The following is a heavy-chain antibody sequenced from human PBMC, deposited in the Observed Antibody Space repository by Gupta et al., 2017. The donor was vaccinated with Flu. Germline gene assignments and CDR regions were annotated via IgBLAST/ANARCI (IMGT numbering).Heavy chain of an antibody. J-gene: IGHJ4*02. Sequence: EVQLVESGGGLVQPGGSLRLPCAASGFTFSRSWQTWVRQAPGKGLEWVANINEDGSTKNYVDSVKGRFIISRDNAKNSLFLQMDSLRAEDTAVYYCARDRAYNCFDYWGQGTLVTVSS. CDR3: ARDRAYNCFDY. D-gene: IGHD4-11*01. V-gene: IGHV3-7*01. CDR2: INEDGSTK. CDR1: GFTFSRSW.